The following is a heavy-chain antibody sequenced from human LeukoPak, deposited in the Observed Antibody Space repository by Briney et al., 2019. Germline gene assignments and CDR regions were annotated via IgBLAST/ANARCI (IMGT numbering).Heavy chain of an antibody. V-gene: IGHV3-23*01. D-gene: IGHD3-3*01. CDR1: GFTFSSYV. CDR2: ISGRDLTT. CDR3: AKDRGIFGVVRYYFDY. J-gene: IGHJ4*02. Sequence: PGGSLRLSCAASGFTFSSYVMTWVRQAPGKGLEWVSVISGRDLTTYFADSVKGRFTISRDNSKNTLYLQMNSLRAEDTAVYYCAKDRGIFGVVRYYFDYWGQGTLVTVSS.